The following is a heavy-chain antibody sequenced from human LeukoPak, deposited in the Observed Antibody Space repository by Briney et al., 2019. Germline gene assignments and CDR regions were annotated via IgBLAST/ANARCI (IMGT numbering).Heavy chain of an antibody. CDR3: ARVYYSNSYDYWYFDL. V-gene: IGHV4-61*01. D-gene: IGHD6-13*01. CDR1: GDSISSGYY. J-gene: IGHJ2*01. Sequence: PSETLSLTCTVSGDSISSGYYWGCIRQPPGKGLEWIGYIYYSGSTNYNPSLKSRVTISVDTSKNQFSLKLSSVTAADTAVYYCARVYYSNSYDYWYFDLWGRGTLVTVSS. CDR2: IYYSGST.